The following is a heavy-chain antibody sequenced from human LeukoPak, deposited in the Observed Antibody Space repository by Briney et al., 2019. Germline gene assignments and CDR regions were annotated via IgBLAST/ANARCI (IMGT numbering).Heavy chain of an antibody. CDR3: ARLLHSWYYFDY. CDR1: GGSFSGYY. V-gene: IGHV4-59*08. CDR2: IYYGGTT. J-gene: IGHJ4*02. Sequence: SETLSLTCAVYGGSFSGYYWSWIRQPPGKGLEWIGYIYYGGTTNYNSSLKSRVTISVDTSKNQFSLRLTSVTAADTAVYYCARLLHSWYYFDYWGQGTLVTVSS.